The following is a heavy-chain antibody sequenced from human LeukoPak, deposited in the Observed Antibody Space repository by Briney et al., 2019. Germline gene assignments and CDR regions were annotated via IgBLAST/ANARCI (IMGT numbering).Heavy chain of an antibody. D-gene: IGHD2-2*01. J-gene: IGHJ4*02. CDR1: GFPFSSCA. Sequence: GGSLRLSCSASGFPFSSCAMHWVRQAPGKGLEYVSGISSNGGSTYCADSVKGRFTISRDNSKNTLFLQMGSLRAEDTAVYYCVKDGSEGYCSGTTCSTGYYFDYWGQGTLVTVSS. V-gene: IGHV3-64D*09. CDR3: VKDGSEGYCSGTTCSTGYYFDY. CDR2: ISSNGGST.